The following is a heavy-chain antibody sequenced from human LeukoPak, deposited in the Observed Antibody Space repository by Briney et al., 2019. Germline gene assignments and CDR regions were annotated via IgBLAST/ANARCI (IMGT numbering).Heavy chain of an antibody. D-gene: IGHD3-22*01. J-gene: IGHJ3*02. V-gene: IGHV4-59*01. Sequence: PSETLSLTCTVSGGSITSYYWSWIRQPPGKGLEWIGYIYYSGSTNYNPSLKSRVTISVDTSKNQFPLKLSSVTAADTAVYYCARVKVYYDSSGEAFDIWGQGTMVTVSS. CDR2: IYYSGST. CDR1: GGSITSYY. CDR3: ARVKVYYDSSGEAFDI.